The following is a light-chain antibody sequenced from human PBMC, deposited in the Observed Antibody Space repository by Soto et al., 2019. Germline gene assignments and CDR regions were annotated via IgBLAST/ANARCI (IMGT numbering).Light chain of an antibody. V-gene: IGKV1-39*01. CDR2: ATS. Sequence: DIQMTQSPSSLSAFVGDRVTITCRASQSISSYLNWYQQKPGKAPNLLIYATSSLQSGVPSRFSGSGSGTDFTLTISSLQPEDFATYYCQQSYSTPITFGQGTRLETK. CDR1: QSISSY. J-gene: IGKJ5*01. CDR3: QQSYSTPIT.